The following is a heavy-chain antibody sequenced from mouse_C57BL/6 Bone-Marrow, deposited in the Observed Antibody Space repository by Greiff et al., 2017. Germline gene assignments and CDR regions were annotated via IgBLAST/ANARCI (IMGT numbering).Heavy chain of an antibody. D-gene: IGHD1-1*01. CDR1: GYTFTSYW. V-gene: IGHV1-72*01. CDR2: IDPNSGGT. CDR3: AKDYYGSSPSWFAY. Sequence: QVQLQQPGAELVKPGASVKLSCKASGYTFTSYWMHWVKQRPGRGLEWIGRIDPNSGGTKYNEKFKSKATLTVDKPSSTAYMQLSRLTSEDSAVYYCAKDYYGSSPSWFAYWGQGTLVTVSA. J-gene: IGHJ3*01.